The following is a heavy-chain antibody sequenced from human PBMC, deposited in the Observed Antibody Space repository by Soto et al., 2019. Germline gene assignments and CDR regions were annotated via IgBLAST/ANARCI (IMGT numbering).Heavy chain of an antibody. CDR3: AGFIDAAMGGYYYYYGMDV. J-gene: IGHJ6*02. Sequence: SETLSLTCTVSGGSVSSGSYYWSWIRQPPGKGLEWIGYIYYSGSTNYNPSLKSRVTISVDTSKNQFSLKLSSVTAADTAVYYCAGFIDAAMGGYYYYYGMDVWGQGTTVTVSS. CDR2: IYYSGST. V-gene: IGHV4-61*01. D-gene: IGHD5-18*01. CDR1: GGSVSSGSYY.